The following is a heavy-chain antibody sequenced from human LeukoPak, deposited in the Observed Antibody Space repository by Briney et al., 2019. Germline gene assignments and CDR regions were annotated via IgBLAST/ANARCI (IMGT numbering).Heavy chain of an antibody. Sequence: SETLSLTCAVYGGSFSGYYWSWIRQPPGKGLEWIGEINHSGSTNYNPSLKSRVTISVDTSKNQFSLKLSSVTAADTAVYYCAREGYDFWSDSKRNWFDPWGQGTLVTVSS. V-gene: IGHV4-34*01. D-gene: IGHD3-3*01. CDR3: AREGYDFWSDSKRNWFDP. J-gene: IGHJ5*02. CDR2: INHSGST. CDR1: GGSFSGYY.